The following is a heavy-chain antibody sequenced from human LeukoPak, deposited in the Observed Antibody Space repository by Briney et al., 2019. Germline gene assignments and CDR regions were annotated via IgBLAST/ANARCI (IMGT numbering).Heavy chain of an antibody. J-gene: IGHJ6*03. D-gene: IGHD6-6*01. Sequence: GGSQRLSCAASGFTFSSYAMSWVRQAPGKGLEWVSAISTSGGRTYYADSVKGRFTISRDNSKNTLYLQIHSLRAEDTAVYYCAKKYYHYMDVWGKGTTVTVSS. CDR1: GFTFSSYA. CDR2: ISTSGGRT. CDR3: AKKYYHYMDV. V-gene: IGHV3-23*01.